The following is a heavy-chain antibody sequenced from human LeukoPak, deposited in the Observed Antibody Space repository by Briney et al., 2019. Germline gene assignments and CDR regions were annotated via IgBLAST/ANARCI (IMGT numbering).Heavy chain of an antibody. CDR1: GYTLTELS. CDR3: AKDRAVATIGGIDY. V-gene: IGHV1-2*02. D-gene: IGHD5-12*01. Sequence: ASVKVSCKVSGYTLTELSMHWVRQAPGQGLEWMGWINPNSGGTNYAQKFQGRVTMTRDTSISTVYMELSRLRSDDTAVYYCAKDRAVATIGGIDYWGQGTLVTVSS. J-gene: IGHJ4*02. CDR2: INPNSGGT.